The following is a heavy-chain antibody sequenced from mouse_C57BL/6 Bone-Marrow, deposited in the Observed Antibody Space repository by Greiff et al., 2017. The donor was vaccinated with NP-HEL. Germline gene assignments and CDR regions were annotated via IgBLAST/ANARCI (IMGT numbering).Heavy chain of an antibody. J-gene: IGHJ1*03. CDR3: ARDLYYYGSSRYWYFDV. CDR1: GFTFSSYA. D-gene: IGHD1-1*01. CDR2: ISDGGSYT. V-gene: IGHV5-4*01. Sequence: EVKLVESGGGLVKPGGSLKLSCAASGFTFSSYAMSWVRQTPEKRLEWVATISDGGSYTYYPDNVKGRFTISRDNAKNNLYLQMSHLKSEDTAMYYCARDLYYYGSSRYWYFDVWGTGTTVTVSS.